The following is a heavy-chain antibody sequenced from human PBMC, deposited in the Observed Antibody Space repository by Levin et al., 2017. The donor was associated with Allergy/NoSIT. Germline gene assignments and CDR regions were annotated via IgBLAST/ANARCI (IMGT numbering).Heavy chain of an antibody. CDR2: ISAYNGNT. D-gene: IGHD1-1*01. CDR3: ARFGGGKSKLERRYFDY. Sequence: GESLKISCKASGYTFTSYGISWVRQAPGQGLEWMGWISAYNGNTNYAQKLQGRVTMTTDTSTSTAYMELRSLRSDDTAVYYCARFGGGKSKLERRYFDYWGQGTLVTVSS. V-gene: IGHV1-18*01. CDR1: GYTFTSYG. J-gene: IGHJ4*02.